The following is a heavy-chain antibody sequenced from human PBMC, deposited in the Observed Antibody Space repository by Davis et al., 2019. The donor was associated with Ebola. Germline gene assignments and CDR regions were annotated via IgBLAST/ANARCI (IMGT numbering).Heavy chain of an antibody. D-gene: IGHD2-15*01. CDR1: GIAFSDYG. J-gene: IGHJ3*02. CDR3: VRIPDDIVVVEADAYGLGAFDI. CDR2: ISSSNNYI. V-gene: IGHV3-21*01. Sequence: GESLKISCEASGIAFSDYGMNWVRQAPGKGLEWVSSISSSNNYIYYADSVKGRFTISRDNAKNSLYLQMNSLRAEDTAVYYCVRIPDDIVVVEADAYGLGAFDIWGQGTMVTVSS.